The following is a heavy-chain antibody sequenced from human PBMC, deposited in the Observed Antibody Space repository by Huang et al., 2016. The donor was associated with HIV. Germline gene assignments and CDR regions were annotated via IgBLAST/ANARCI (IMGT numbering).Heavy chain of an antibody. V-gene: IGHV4-4*07. CDR1: GGSIRNYS. Sequence: QVQLQESGPGLVKPAETLSLTCSVSGGSIRNYSWSWIRQPAGKGLEWIGRMYTRGTTNYNPALRSRVTRSLDTSKNQCSLRVTAVTAADTAVYYCAREGNDVGGGFDHWGQGTLVTVSS. J-gene: IGHJ4*02. CDR2: MYTRGTT. CDR3: AREGNDVGGGFDH. D-gene: IGHD3-10*02.